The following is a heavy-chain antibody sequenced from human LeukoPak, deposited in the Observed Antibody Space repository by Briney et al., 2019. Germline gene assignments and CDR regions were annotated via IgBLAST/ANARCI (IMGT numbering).Heavy chain of an antibody. CDR2: ISSGGSTI. V-gene: IGHV3-11*04. CDR3: ARDHTANWFDP. D-gene: IGHD5-18*01. CDR1: GFTFSDYY. J-gene: IGHJ5*02. Sequence: GGSLRLSCAASGFTFSDYYMSWIRQAPGKGLEWVSYISSGGSTIYYADSVKGRFTISRDNAKNSLYLQMNSPRAEDTAVYYCARDHTANWFDPWGQGTLVTVSS.